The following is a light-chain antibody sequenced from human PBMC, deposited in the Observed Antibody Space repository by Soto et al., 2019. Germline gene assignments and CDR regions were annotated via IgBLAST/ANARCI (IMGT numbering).Light chain of an antibody. CDR3: QQYNSYRA. CDR2: DAS. Sequence: DVQMTQSPSTLSASVGDRVTITCRASQSISSWLAWYQQKPGKAPKLLIYDASSLESGVPSRFSGSGSGTEFTLTISSLQPDDSATYYCQQYNSYRAFGQGTKVDNK. V-gene: IGKV1-5*01. J-gene: IGKJ1*01. CDR1: QSISSW.